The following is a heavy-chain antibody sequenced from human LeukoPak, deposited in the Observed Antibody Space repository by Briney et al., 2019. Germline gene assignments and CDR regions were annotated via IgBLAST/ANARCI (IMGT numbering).Heavy chain of an antibody. Sequence: ASVKVSCKASGYTFTSYGISWVRQAPGQGLEWMGWISAYNGNTNYAQKLQGRVTMTTDTSTSTAYMELGSLRSDDTAVYYCARDQIVVVTAIGNWFDPWGQGTLVTVSS. CDR3: ARDQIVVVTAIGNWFDP. V-gene: IGHV1-18*01. CDR2: ISAYNGNT. J-gene: IGHJ5*02. CDR1: GYTFTSYG. D-gene: IGHD2-21*02.